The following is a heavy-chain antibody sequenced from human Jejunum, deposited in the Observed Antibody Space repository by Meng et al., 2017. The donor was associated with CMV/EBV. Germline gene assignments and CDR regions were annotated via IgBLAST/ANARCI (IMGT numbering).Heavy chain of an antibody. V-gene: IGHV4-4*07. CDR2: IQVIGHT. D-gene: IGHD3-16*01. J-gene: IGHJ4*02. CDR1: GASIKNYN. CDR3: AGSRPGGGACDY. Sequence: QVQIQESGPGLVKPSGTLPLTCTGSGASIKNYNWNWVRQPAGQGLEWIGLIQVIGHTVYNPSLKSRVTVSLDASKSQFSLTLNSVTAADTATYYCAGSRPGGGACDYWGQGILVTVFS.